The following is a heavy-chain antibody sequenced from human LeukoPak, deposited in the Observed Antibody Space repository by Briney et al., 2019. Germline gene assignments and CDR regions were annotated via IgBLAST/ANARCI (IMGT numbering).Heavy chain of an antibody. V-gene: IGHV3-23*01. D-gene: IGHD4-23*01. CDR3: ARGIGGPDY. CDR2: IRGSGDNT. CDR1: GFTFGSYA. Sequence: GGSLRLSCAASGFTFGSYAMSWVRQAPGKGLEWLSVIRGSGDNTYYADSVKGRFTISRDNSKSTLYLQMNSLRAEDTAIYYCARGIGGPDYWGRGTLVTVSS. J-gene: IGHJ4*02.